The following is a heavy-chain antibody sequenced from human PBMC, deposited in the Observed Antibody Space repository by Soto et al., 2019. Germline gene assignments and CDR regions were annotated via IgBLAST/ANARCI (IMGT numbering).Heavy chain of an antibody. V-gene: IGHV3-7*01. D-gene: IGHD1-26*01. CDR1: GYTFTSYG. CDR3: ARDFRERFPFDY. Sequence: VQLVQSGAEVKKPGASVKVSCKASGYTFTSYGISWVRQAPGKGLEWVANIKQDGSEKYYVDSVKGRFTISRDNAKNSLYLQMNSLRAEDTAVYYCARDFRERFPFDYWGQGTLVTVSS. CDR2: IKQDGSEK. J-gene: IGHJ4*02.